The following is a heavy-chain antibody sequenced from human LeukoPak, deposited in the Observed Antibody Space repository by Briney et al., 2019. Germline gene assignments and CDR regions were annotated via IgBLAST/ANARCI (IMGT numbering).Heavy chain of an antibody. CDR2: IYYSGST. V-gene: IGHV4-39*07. CDR1: GGSISSSSYY. J-gene: IGHJ4*02. D-gene: IGHD3-3*01. Sequence: PSETLSLTCTVSGGSISSSSYYWGWIRQPPGKGLEWIGSIYYSGSTNYNPSLKSRVTISVDTSKNQFSLKLSSVTAADTAVYYCARGNGGFWSGYYPADFDYWGQGTLVTVSS. CDR3: ARGNGGFWSGYYPADFDY.